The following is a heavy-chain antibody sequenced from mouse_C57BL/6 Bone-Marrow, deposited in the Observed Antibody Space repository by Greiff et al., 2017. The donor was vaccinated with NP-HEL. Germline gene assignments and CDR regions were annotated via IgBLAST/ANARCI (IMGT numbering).Heavy chain of an antibody. CDR3: ARGRWLLRGY. D-gene: IGHD2-3*01. CDR2: IYPGDGDT. Sequence: QVQLQQSGPELVKPGASVKISCKASGYAFSSSWMNWVKQRPGKGLEWIGRIYPGDGDTNYNGKFKGNATLTADKSSSTAYMQLSSLTSEDSAVYFCARGRWLLRGYWGQGTTLTVSS. J-gene: IGHJ2*01. CDR1: GYAFSSSW. V-gene: IGHV1-82*01.